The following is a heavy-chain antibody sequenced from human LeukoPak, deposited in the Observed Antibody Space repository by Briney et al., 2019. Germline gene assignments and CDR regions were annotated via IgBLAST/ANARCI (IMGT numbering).Heavy chain of an antibody. Sequence: PSETLSLTCTVSGGSISSSSYYWGWIRQPPGKGLEWIGYIYYSGSTNYNSSLKSRVTISVDTSKKQFSLKLSSVTAADTAVYYCARLSGYDWESSYDYWGQGTLVTVSS. CDR3: ARLSGYDWESSYDY. V-gene: IGHV4-61*05. CDR1: GGSISSSSYY. CDR2: IYYSGST. D-gene: IGHD5-12*01. J-gene: IGHJ4*02.